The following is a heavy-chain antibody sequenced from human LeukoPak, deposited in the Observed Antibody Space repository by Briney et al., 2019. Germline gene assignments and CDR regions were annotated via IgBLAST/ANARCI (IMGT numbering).Heavy chain of an antibody. CDR2: ISWNSGSI. V-gene: IGHV3-9*01. CDR3: VKDTRGIAVAGTFDY. Sequence: GGSLRLSCAASGFTFDDYAMHWVRQAPGKGLEWVSGISWNSGSIGYADSVKGRFTISRDNAKNSLYLQMNSLRAGDTALYYCVKDTRGIAVAGTFDYWGQGTLVTVSS. CDR1: GFTFDDYA. J-gene: IGHJ4*02. D-gene: IGHD6-19*01.